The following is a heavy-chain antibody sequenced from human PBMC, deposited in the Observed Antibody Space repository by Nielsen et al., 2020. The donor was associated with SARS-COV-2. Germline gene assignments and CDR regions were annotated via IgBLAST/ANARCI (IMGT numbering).Heavy chain of an antibody. CDR1: GFTFSSYW. V-gene: IGHV3-7*01. D-gene: IGHD3-16*01. J-gene: IGHJ5*02. Sequence: GESLKISCAASGFTFSSYWMSWVRQAPGKGLEWVANIKQDGSEKHYVDSVKGRFTISRDNAKNSLYLQMNSLRAEDTAVYYCAVVSWFDPWAREPWSPSPQ. CDR2: IKQDGSEK. CDR3: AVVSWFDP.